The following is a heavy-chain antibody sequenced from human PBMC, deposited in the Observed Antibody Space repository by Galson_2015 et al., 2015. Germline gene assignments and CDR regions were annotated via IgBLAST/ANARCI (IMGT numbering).Heavy chain of an antibody. CDR3: ARDSGVSDSSGYLRGRHDAFDI. CDR1: GGTFSSYA. D-gene: IGHD3-22*01. Sequence: SVKVSCKASGGTFSSYAISWVRQAPGQGLEWMGGIIPIFGTANYAQKFQGRVTITADESTSTAYMELSSLRSEDTAVYYCARDSGVSDSSGYLRGRHDAFDIWGQGTMVTVSS. CDR2: IIPIFGTA. J-gene: IGHJ3*02. V-gene: IGHV1-69*13.